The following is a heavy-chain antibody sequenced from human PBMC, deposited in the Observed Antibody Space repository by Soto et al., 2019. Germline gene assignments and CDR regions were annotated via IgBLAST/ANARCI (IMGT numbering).Heavy chain of an antibody. D-gene: IGHD1-1*01. CDR3: ARAAYNIDY. Sequence: QVQLQESGPGLVKPSETLSLTCTVSGGSISSYYWSWIRQPLGKGLEWIGYIYYPGSTNYNPSLKSRVTMAVDTSKNQFSLKLSSVTAADTAVYYWARAAYNIDYWGQGTLVTVSS. V-gene: IGHV4-59*01. CDR1: GGSISSYY. CDR2: IYYPGST. J-gene: IGHJ4*02.